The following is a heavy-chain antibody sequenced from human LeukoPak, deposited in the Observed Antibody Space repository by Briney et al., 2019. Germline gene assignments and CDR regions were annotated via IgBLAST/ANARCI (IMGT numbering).Heavy chain of an antibody. CDR2: IGPTGSHR. CDR3: ATETNGRHYDY. V-gene: IGHV3-21*06. CDR1: GLTFSTSG. Sequence: GGSLRLSCTASGLTFSTSGFNWVRQAPGKGLEWVASIGPTGSHRYHAASIKGRFTISRDNANNFLYLQMNSLRAEDTAVYYCATETNGRHYDYWGQGTLLTVSS. J-gene: IGHJ4*02. D-gene: IGHD1-14*01.